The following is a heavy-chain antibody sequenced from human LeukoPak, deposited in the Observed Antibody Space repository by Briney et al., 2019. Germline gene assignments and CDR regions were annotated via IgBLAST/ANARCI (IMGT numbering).Heavy chain of an antibody. Sequence: SETLSLTCTVSGGSISSYYWSWIRQPPGKGLEWIGYIYYSGSTNYNPSLKSRVTISVDTSKNQFSLKLSSVTAADTAVYYCAREEEGGEENYWGQGTLVTVSS. CDR2: IYYSGST. V-gene: IGHV4-59*01. J-gene: IGHJ4*02. CDR1: GGSISSYY. CDR3: AREEEGGEENY. D-gene: IGHD3-16*01.